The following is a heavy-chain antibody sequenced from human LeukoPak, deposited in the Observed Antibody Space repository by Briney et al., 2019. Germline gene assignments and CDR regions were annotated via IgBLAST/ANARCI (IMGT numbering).Heavy chain of an antibody. Sequence: PGGSLRLSCAASGFTFSSYAMSWVRQAPGKGLEWVSAISGSGGSTYYADSVKGRFTISRDNSKNTLYLQMNSLRAEDTAVYYCARANIMITFGGVIAHYRPFFDYWGQGTLVTVSS. CDR2: ISGSGGST. V-gene: IGHV3-23*01. CDR1: GFTFSSYA. D-gene: IGHD3-16*02. CDR3: ARANIMITFGGVIAHYRPFFDY. J-gene: IGHJ4*02.